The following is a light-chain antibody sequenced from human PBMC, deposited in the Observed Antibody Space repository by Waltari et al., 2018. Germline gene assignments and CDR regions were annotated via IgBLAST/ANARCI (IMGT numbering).Light chain of an antibody. J-gene: IGLJ1*01. CDR3: TSNAGTTGV. CDR1: RSDIGLNNY. Sequence: QSALTQPPSASGSPGQSVTLSCPGTRSDIGLNNYVSWYQQHPGKAPKLIIYEFSNRPSGVPDRFSGSKSGNTASLTVSGLQPEDEADYYCTSNAGTTGVFGSGTKVTVL. CDR2: EFS. V-gene: IGLV2-8*01.